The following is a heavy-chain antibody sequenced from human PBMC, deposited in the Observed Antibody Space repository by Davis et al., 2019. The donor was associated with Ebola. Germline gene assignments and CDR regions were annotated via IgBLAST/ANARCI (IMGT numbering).Heavy chain of an antibody. Sequence: AASVPVSCKASGYTFTSYGISWVRQAPGQGLEWMGWISAYNGNTNYAQKLQGRVTMTTDTSTSTAYMELGSLRSDDTAVYYCTKAALAAAGTFWYFDLWGRGTLVTVSS. J-gene: IGHJ2*01. D-gene: IGHD6-13*01. CDR2: ISAYNGNT. CDR1: GYTFTSYG. V-gene: IGHV1-18*04. CDR3: TKAALAAAGTFWYFDL.